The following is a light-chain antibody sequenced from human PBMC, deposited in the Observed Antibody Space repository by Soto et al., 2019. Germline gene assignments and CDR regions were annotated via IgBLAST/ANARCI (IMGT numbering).Light chain of an antibody. J-gene: IGLJ1*01. CDR2: EVT. Sequence: QSALTQPASVSGSPGQSITISCTGTSSDVGGYNFVSWYQQHPGKAPKLIIYEVTHRPSGVSNRFSGSESGNTASLTISGLQAEDEADYYCSSYTASNILEVFGTGTKLTVL. V-gene: IGLV2-14*01. CDR3: SSYTASNILEV. CDR1: SSDVGGYNF.